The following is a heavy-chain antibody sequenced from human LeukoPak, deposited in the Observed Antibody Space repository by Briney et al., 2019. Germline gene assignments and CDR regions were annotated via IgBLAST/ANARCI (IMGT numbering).Heavy chain of an antibody. CDR3: VRESRPGGAMGLYHNFDY. CDR2: IKEDGTEK. Sequence: GGSLRLSCAASGFNISDFWMTWVRQAPGKGLEWVANIKEDGTEKHLVDSVKGRFAISRDNTKNLLYLQMNSLRGDDTATYYCVRESRPGGAMGLYHNFDYWGQGTLVAVSS. V-gene: IGHV3-7*01. J-gene: IGHJ4*02. D-gene: IGHD3-16*01. CDR1: GFNISDFW.